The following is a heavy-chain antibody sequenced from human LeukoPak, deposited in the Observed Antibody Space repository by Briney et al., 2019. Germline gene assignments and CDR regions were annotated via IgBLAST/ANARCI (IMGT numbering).Heavy chain of an antibody. CDR1: GGSFSGYY. V-gene: IGHV4-34*11. Sequence: PSETLSLTCAVYGGSFSGYYWSWIRQPPGKGLEWIGYIYYSGHTNYNPSLNSRVAISIDTSKNQFSLKLNSLTAADTAVYYCARATWNGYMFDYWGQGSLVTVTS. CDR2: IYYSGHT. CDR3: ARATWNGYMFDY. J-gene: IGHJ4*02. D-gene: IGHD5-24*01.